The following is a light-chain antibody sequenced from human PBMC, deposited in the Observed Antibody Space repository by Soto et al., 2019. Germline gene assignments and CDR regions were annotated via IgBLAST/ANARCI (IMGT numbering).Light chain of an antibody. J-gene: IGKJ4*01. CDR2: AAS. CDR1: QSISRY. V-gene: IGKV1-39*01. CDR3: QQRSIWPLT. Sequence: DIQMTQSPSSLSASVGDRVNITCRASQSISRYLNWYQQKPGKAPKLLIYAASPLQSGVPSRFSGSGSGTDFTLTISSLQPEDSAVYYCQQRSIWPLTFGGGTKVDIK.